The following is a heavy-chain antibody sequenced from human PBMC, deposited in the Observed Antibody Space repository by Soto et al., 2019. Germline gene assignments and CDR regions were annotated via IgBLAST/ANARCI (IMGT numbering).Heavy chain of an antibody. Sequence: GASVKVSCKASGYTFTSYGISWVRQAPGQGLEWMGWISAYNGNTNYAQKLQGRVTMTTDTSTSTAYMELRSLRSDDTAVYYCARVTYYYDSSGYIDYWGQGTLVTVSS. CDR3: ARVTYYYDSSGYIDY. V-gene: IGHV1-18*04. CDR2: ISAYNGNT. D-gene: IGHD3-22*01. CDR1: GYTFTSYG. J-gene: IGHJ4*02.